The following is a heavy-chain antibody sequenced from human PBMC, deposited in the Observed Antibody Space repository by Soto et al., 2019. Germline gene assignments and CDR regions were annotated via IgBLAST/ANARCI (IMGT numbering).Heavy chain of an antibody. CDR1: GFTVGNYW. V-gene: IGHV3-11*01. Sequence: KPGRSLRLSCAPSGFTVGNYWMHWIRQAPGNGLEWVSYISSSGDTKLYAESVKGRFTISRDNARNSLHLEMNSLRAEDTAVYYCAKPLSLYSGSYLDYWAQCTLVTAPQ. J-gene: IGHJ4*02. D-gene: IGHD6-13*01. CDR3: AKPLSLYSGSYLDY. CDR2: ISSSGDTK.